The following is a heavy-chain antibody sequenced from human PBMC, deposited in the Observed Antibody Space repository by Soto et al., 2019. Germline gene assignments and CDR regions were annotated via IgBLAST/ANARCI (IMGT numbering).Heavy chain of an antibody. CDR2: IIPIFGTA. CDR3: AREGSSNESPYYGMDV. CDR1: GGTFSSYA. Sequence: QVQLVQSGAEVKKPGSSVKVSCKASGGTFSSYAISWARQAPGQGLEWMGGIIPIFGTANYAQKFQGRVTITADESTSTAYMELSSLRSEDTAVYYCAREGSSNESPYYGMDVWGQGTTVTVSS. D-gene: IGHD3-10*01. V-gene: IGHV1-69*01. J-gene: IGHJ6*02.